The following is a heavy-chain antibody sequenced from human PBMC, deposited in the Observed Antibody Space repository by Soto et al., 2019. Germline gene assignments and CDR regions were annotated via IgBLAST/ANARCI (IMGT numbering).Heavy chain of an antibody. V-gene: IGHV4-39*01. CDR3: ARHYNTGAFFDY. Sequence: QLQLQESGPGLVKSSETLSLTCTVSGGSISSSHHWGWIRQPPGKGLEWIGRVSYSGTPYSSPSFKRGITIPVDTSKNQFSLRVRSVTATDTAVYFCARHYNTGAFFDYWGQGILVTVSS. CDR2: VSYSGTP. D-gene: IGHD1-20*01. CDR1: GGSISSSHH. J-gene: IGHJ4*02.